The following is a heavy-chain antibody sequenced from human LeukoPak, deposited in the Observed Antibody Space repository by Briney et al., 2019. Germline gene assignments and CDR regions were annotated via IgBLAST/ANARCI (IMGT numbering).Heavy chain of an antibody. J-gene: IGHJ4*02. CDR2: ISIGSSTI. V-gene: IGHV3-48*01. CDR3: AKGNSRLPPGVAFDY. Sequence: GGSLRLSCAASGFSFSTYSMNWVRQAAGKGLEWVSYISIGSSTIYYANSVRGRFTISRDNAKNSLYLQMNSLRAEDTAVYYCAKGNSRLPPGVAFDYWGQGTLVTVSS. D-gene: IGHD3-3*01. CDR1: GFSFSTYS.